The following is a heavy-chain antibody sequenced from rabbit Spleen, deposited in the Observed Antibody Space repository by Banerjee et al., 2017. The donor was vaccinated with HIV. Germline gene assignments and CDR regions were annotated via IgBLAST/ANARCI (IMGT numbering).Heavy chain of an antibody. Sequence: QEQLMESGGGLVQPGGSLKLSCKASGFDFSRTGVSWVRQAPGKGLEWIGYIDPVFGITYYANWVNGRFSISRENAQNTVFLQMTSLTAADTATYFCARFYAGYGDFGYAEMWGQGTLVTVS. J-gene: IGHJ4*01. CDR2: IDPVFGIT. V-gene: IGHV1S47*01. CDR3: ARFYAGYGDFGYAEM. D-gene: IGHD7-1*01. CDR1: GFDFSRTG.